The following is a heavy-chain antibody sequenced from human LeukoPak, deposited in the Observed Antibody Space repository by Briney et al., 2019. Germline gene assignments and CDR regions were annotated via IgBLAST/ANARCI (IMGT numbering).Heavy chain of an antibody. CDR2: INWNGGST. J-gene: IGHJ6*03. CDR1: GFTFDDYG. Sequence: GGSLRLSCAASGFTFDDYGMSWVRQAPGKGLEWVSGINWNGGSTGYADSVKGRFTISRDNAKNPLYLQMNSLRAKDTALYYCARDLRAPRGYYMDVWGKGTTVTVSS. V-gene: IGHV3-20*04. CDR3: ARDLRAPRGYYMDV.